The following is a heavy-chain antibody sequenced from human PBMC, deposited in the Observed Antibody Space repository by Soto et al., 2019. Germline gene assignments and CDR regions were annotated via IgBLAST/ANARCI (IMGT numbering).Heavy chain of an antibody. D-gene: IGHD3-10*01. J-gene: IGHJ5*02. Sequence: GGSLRLSCAASGFTFSSYSMNWVRQAPGKGLEWVSSISSSSSNIYYADSVKGRFTISRDNAKNTLYLQMNSLRAEDTAVYYCAKDYYGSGGWFDPWGQGTLVTVSS. CDR1: GFTFSSYS. CDR3: AKDYYGSGGWFDP. V-gene: IGHV3-21*04. CDR2: ISSSSSNI.